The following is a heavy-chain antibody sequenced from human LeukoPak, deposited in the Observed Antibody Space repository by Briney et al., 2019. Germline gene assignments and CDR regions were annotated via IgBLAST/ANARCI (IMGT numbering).Heavy chain of an antibody. Sequence: ASVKVSCKASGGTFSSYAISWVRQAPGQGLEWMGWISAYNGNTNYAQKLQGRVTMTTDTSTSTAYMELRSLRSDDTAVYYCARDCSSTSCIKTYYYYYYGMDVWGQGTTVTVSS. V-gene: IGHV1-18*01. J-gene: IGHJ6*02. CDR3: ARDCSSTSCIKTYYYYYYGMDV. D-gene: IGHD2-2*01. CDR2: ISAYNGNT. CDR1: GGTFSSYA.